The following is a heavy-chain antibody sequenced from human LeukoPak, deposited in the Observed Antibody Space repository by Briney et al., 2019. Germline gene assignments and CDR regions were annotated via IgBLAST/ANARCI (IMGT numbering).Heavy chain of an antibody. CDR3: ARERPELNYGGKSEPDY. Sequence: SETLSLTCTVSGGSISSYYWSWIRQPAGKGLEWIGRIYTSGSTNYNPSLKSRVTMSVDTSKNQFSLKLSSVTAADTAVYYCARERPELNYGGKSEPDYWCLGTLVTVSS. J-gene: IGHJ4*01. V-gene: IGHV4-4*07. D-gene: IGHD4-23*01. CDR1: GGSISSYY. CDR2: IYTSGST.